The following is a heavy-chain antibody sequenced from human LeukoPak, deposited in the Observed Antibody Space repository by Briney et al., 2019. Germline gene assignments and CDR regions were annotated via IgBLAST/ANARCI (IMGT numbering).Heavy chain of an antibody. CDR3: AKGGDYYVSGSYSDY. CDR1: GFTFSGYA. Sequence: PGGSLRLSCAVSGFTFSGYAMSWVRQAPGKGLEWVSAISGSGGSTYYADSVKGRFTISRDNSKNTLYLQMNSLGAEDTAVYSCAKGGDYYVSGSYSDYWGQGTLVTVSS. CDR2: ISGSGGST. V-gene: IGHV3-23*01. J-gene: IGHJ4*02. D-gene: IGHD3-10*01.